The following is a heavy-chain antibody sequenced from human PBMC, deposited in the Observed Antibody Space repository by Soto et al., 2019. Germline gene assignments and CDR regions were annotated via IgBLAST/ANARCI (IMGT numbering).Heavy chain of an antibody. D-gene: IGHD6-19*01. V-gene: IGHV3-23*01. J-gene: IGHJ6*02. CDR3: AKDQVAVAGTYYYYYGMDV. Sequence: GGSLILSCAASGFTFSSYAMSWVRQAPGKGLEWVSAISGSGGSTYYADSVKGRFTISRDNSKNTLYLQMNSLRAEDTAVYYYAKDQVAVAGTYYYYYGMDVWGQGTTVTVSS. CDR1: GFTFSSYA. CDR2: ISGSGGST.